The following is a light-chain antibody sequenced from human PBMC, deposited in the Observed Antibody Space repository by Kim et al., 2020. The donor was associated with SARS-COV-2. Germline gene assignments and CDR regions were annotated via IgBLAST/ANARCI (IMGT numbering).Light chain of an antibody. V-gene: IGLV3-19*01. CDR3: NSRDSSGNHVV. J-gene: IGLJ2*01. CDR1: SLRSYY. Sequence: ALGQKVRITCQGDSLRSYYASWYQQKPGQAPVLVIYGKNNRPSGIPDRFSGPSSGNTASLTITGAQAEDEADYYCNSRDSSGNHVVFGGGTKLTVL. CDR2: GKN.